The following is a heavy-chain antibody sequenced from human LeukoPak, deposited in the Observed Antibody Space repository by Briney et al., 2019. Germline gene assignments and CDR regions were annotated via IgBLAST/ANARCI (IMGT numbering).Heavy chain of an antibody. Sequence: SETLSLTCAVYGGSFSNYYWNWIRQPPGQGLEWLGEINDNGRANYNPSLMSRATVSVDTSKNQFSLRLTSVTATDTAVYYCARRWNYGRNYYIDVWGKGATVSVSS. CDR3: ARRWNYGRNYYIDV. J-gene: IGHJ6*03. D-gene: IGHD1-7*01. CDR2: INDNGRA. V-gene: IGHV4-34*01. CDR1: GGSFSNYY.